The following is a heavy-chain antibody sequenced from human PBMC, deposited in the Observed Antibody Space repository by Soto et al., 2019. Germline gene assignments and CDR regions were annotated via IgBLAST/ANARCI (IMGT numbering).Heavy chain of an antibody. D-gene: IGHD2-8*02. V-gene: IGHV1-18*01. J-gene: IGHJ6*02. CDR1: GYTFTSAG. CDR2: ISTDNGNT. CDR3: AKYQCITTGGVYSMYYYGMDV. Sequence: GASVKVSCKASGYTFTSAGISWVRQAPGQGLEWLGWISTDNGNTNYAQHLQGRVSLTTDTSTSTAYMDLRSLRSDDTAVYYCAKYQCITTGGVYSMYYYGMDVWGQGTTVTVSS.